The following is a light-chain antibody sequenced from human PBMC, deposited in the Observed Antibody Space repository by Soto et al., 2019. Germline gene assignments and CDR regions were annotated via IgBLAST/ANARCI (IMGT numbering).Light chain of an antibody. CDR1: QSISSY. J-gene: IGKJ1*01. CDR2: AAS. Sequence: DIQLNKSPSSLSASVGDRVTITCRASQSISSYLNWYQQKPGKAPQLLIYAASRLQSGVPSRFSGSGSGTDFTLSISSLQPEDFATYYCQHSYSTPRTFGQGTKVDIK. V-gene: IGKV1-39*01. CDR3: QHSYSTPRT.